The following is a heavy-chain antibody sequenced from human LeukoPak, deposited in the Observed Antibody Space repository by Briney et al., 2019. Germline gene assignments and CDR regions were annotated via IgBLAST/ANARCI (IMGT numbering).Heavy chain of an antibody. J-gene: IGHJ5*02. V-gene: IGHV4-30-4*01. D-gene: IGHD4-17*01. CDR2: IYYSGST. CDR1: GGSISSGDYY. Sequence: SETLSLTCTVSGGSISSGDYYWSWIRQPPGKGLEWIGYIYYSGSTYYNPSLKSRVTISVDTSKSQFSLKLSSVTAADTAVYYCARDGVTRWFDPWGQGTLVTVSS. CDR3: ARDGVTRWFDP.